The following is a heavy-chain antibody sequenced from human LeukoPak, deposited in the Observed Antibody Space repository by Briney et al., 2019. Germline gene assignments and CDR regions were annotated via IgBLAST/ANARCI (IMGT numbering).Heavy chain of an antibody. J-gene: IGHJ4*02. D-gene: IGHD3-9*01. CDR1: SDSISNSAYH. V-gene: IGHV4-61*05. CDR3: ASSWLTPYFDY. Sequence: SETLSLTCTVSSDSISNSAYHWGWIRQPPGKGLEWIGYIYYSGSTNYNPSLKSRVTISVDTSKNQFSLKLSSVTAADTAVYYCASSWLTPYFDYWGQGTLVTVSS. CDR2: IYYSGST.